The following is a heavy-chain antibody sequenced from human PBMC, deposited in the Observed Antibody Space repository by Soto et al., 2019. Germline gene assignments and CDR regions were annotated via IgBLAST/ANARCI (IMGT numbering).Heavy chain of an antibody. V-gene: IGHV1-18*01. D-gene: IGHD3-9*01. Sequence: GASVKVSCKASGYTFTSYGISCVRQAPGQGLEWMGWISAYNGNTNYAQKLQGRVTMTTDTSTSTAYMELRSLRSDDTAVYYCARDKTDILTGYTYYYYYYGMDVWGQGTTVTVSS. J-gene: IGHJ6*02. CDR3: ARDKTDILTGYTYYYYYYGMDV. CDR2: ISAYNGNT. CDR1: GYTFTSYG.